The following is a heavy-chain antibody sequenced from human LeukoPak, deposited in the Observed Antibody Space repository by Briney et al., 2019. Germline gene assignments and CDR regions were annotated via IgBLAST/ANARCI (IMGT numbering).Heavy chain of an antibody. CDR3: ARGIVRYSSSWYADY. V-gene: IGHV1-46*01. CDR1: GYTFTSYY. Sequence: ASVKVSCKASGYTFTSYYMHWVRQAPGQGLEWMGIINPSGGSTSYAQKFQGRVTMTRDMSISTAYMELSRLRFDDTAVYHCARGIVRYSSSWYADYWGQGTLVTVSS. CDR2: INPSGGST. J-gene: IGHJ4*02. D-gene: IGHD6-13*01.